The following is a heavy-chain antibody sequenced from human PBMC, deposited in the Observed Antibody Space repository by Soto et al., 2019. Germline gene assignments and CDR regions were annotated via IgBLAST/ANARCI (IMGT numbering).Heavy chain of an antibody. CDR2: IKQDGSEK. CDR1: GLTFSSYW. V-gene: IGHV3-7*01. CDR3: ARDGYYYYMDV. Sequence: GGSLRLSCAASGLTFSSYWMSWVRQAPGKGLEWVANIKQDGSEKYYVDSVKGRFTISRDNAKNSLYLQMNSLRAEDTAVYYCARDGYYYYMDVWGKGTTVTVSS. J-gene: IGHJ6*03.